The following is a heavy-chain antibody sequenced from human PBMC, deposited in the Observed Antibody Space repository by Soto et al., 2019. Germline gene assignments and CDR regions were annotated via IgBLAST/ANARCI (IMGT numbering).Heavy chain of an antibody. Sequence: SETVSLTCTVSGGSISSGDYYWSWIRQPPGKGLEWIGYIYYSGSTYYNPSLKSRVTISVDTSKNQFSLKLSSVTAADTAVYYCAAGYSRYHFDYWGQGTLVTVSS. D-gene: IGHD6-13*01. CDR1: GGSISSGDYY. V-gene: IGHV4-30-4*01. J-gene: IGHJ4*02. CDR3: AAGYSRYHFDY. CDR2: IYYSGST.